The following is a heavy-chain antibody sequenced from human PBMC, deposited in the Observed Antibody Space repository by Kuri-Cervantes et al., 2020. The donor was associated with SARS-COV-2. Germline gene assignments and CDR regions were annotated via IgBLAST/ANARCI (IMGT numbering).Heavy chain of an antibody. V-gene: IGHV3-33*01. CDR2: IWYDGSNK. CDR3: ARDGGYSYGPPRGMDV. CDR1: GFTFSSYG. Sequence: GESLKISCAASGFTFSSYGMHWVRQAPGKGLEWVAVIWYDGSNKYYADSVKGRFTISRDNSKNTLYLQMNSLRAEDTAVYYCARDGGYSYGPPRGMDVWGQGTTVTVSS. D-gene: IGHD5-18*01. J-gene: IGHJ6*02.